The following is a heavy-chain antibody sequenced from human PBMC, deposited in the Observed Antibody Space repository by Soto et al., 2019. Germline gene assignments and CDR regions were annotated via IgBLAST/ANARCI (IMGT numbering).Heavy chain of an antibody. CDR2: IIPIFGTA. Sequence: GASVKVACKAAGGTFSSYAISWVRQAPGQGLEWMGGIIPIFGTANYAQKFQGRVTITADKSTSTAYMELSSLRSADTAVYYCARDHSGGLLWFGESRWGFDPWGQGTLVTVSS. D-gene: IGHD3-10*01. CDR3: ARDHSGGLLWFGESRWGFDP. CDR1: GGTFSSYA. J-gene: IGHJ5*02. V-gene: IGHV1-69*06.